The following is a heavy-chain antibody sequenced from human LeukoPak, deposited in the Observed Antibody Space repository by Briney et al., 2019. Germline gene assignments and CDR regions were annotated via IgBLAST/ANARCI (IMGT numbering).Heavy chain of an antibody. Sequence: ASVKVSCKASGYTFTSYAMNWVRQAPGQGLEWMGWINTNTGNPTYAQGFTGRFVFSLDTSVSTAYLQISSLKAVDTAVYYCARDKYSSSFTDAFDIWGQGTMVTVSS. CDR1: GYTFTSYA. CDR3: ARDKYSSSFTDAFDI. CDR2: INTNTGNP. V-gene: IGHV7-4-1*02. J-gene: IGHJ3*02. D-gene: IGHD6-6*01.